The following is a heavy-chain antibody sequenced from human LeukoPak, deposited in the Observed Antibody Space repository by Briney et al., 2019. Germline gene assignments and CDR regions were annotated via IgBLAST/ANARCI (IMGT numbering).Heavy chain of an antibody. J-gene: IGHJ5*02. CDR1: GLTVNSNY. D-gene: IGHD1-26*01. V-gene: IGHV3-53*01. CDR2: IYSGGST. CDR3: ARNNGGREVVGDWFDP. Sequence: GGSLRLSCVASGLTVNSNYMTWVRQAPGKGLEWVSVIYSGGSTYYADSVKGRFTISRDNSKNTLYLQMNSLGAEDTAVYYCARNNGGREVVGDWFDPWGQGTLVTVSS.